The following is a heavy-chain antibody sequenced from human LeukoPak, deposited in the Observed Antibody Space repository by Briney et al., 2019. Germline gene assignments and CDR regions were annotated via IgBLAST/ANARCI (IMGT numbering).Heavy chain of an antibody. Sequence: PGESLRLSCAASGFTFSSYNMNWVRQAPGKGLEWATIVWYDGNNKYYADSVKGRFTVSRDNSGNMVYLQMYSLRPEDTAVYYCARGAGVGAGSFDSWGQGTMVIVSS. CDR1: GFTFSSYN. CDR2: VWYDGNNK. CDR3: ARGAGVGAGSFDS. J-gene: IGHJ4*02. D-gene: IGHD1-26*01. V-gene: IGHV3-33*08.